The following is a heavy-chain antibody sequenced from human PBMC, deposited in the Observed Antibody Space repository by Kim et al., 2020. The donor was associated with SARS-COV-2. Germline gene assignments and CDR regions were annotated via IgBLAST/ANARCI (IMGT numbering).Heavy chain of an antibody. V-gene: IGHV4-34*01. J-gene: IGHJ4*02. Sequence: SETLSLTCAVYGGSFSGYYWSWIRQPPGKGLEWIGEINHSGSTNYNPSLKSRVTISVDTSKNQFSLKLSSMTAADTAVYYCARGPRFLEWLLYNPFDYWGQGTLVNVSS. CDR2: INHSGST. CDR3: ARGPRFLEWLLYNPFDY. CDR1: GGSFSGYY. D-gene: IGHD3-3*01.